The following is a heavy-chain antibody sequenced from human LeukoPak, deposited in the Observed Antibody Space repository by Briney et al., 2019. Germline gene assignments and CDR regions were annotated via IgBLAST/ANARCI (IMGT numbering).Heavy chain of an antibody. Sequence: GGSLRLSCAASGFTFSSYSMNWVRQAPGKGLDWVSSISSSSSYIYYADSVKGRFTISRDNAKNSLYLQMNSLRAEDTAVYYCARDRGYSYGLDYWGQGTLVTVSS. CDR3: ARDRGYSYGLDY. V-gene: IGHV3-21*01. CDR1: GFTFSSYS. J-gene: IGHJ4*02. CDR2: ISSSSSYI. D-gene: IGHD5-18*01.